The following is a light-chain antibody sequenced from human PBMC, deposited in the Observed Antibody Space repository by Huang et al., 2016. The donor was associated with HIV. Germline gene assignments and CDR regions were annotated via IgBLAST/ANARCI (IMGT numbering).Light chain of an antibody. J-gene: IGKJ4*01. V-gene: IGKV3-15*01. CDR2: CAS. CDR3: QQYNNWPVT. Sequence: EKVMAQSPGTLSVSPGERATLSCRASDSVSTNVAWYQQRPGQAPRLLIDCASTRATGIPARFSGSGSGTEFALTISSMQSEDFAVYYCQQYNNWPVTFGGGTKVEIK. CDR1: DSVSTN.